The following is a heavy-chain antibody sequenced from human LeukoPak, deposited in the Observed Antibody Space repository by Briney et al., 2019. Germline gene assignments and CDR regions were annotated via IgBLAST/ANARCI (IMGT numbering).Heavy chain of an antibody. CDR3: ARRGGSGRAFDY. J-gene: IGHJ4*02. V-gene: IGHV4-39*01. CDR1: GASMSVGTYY. CDR2: IYYTGST. D-gene: IGHD1-26*01. Sequence: SEALSLPRSVSGASMSVGTYYWGWIRQPPGKGLEWIGSIYYTGSTYDKPSLKNRVTISVDTSKNQFSLKLSSVTAADTAVYYCARRGGSGRAFDYWGQGTLVTVSS.